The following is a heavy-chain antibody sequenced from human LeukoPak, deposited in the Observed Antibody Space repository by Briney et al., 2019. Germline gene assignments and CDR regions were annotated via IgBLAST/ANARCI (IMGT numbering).Heavy chain of an antibody. J-gene: IGHJ4*02. D-gene: IGHD3-22*01. Sequence: GGSLRLSCAASGFTFSSYAMHWVRQAPGKGLEWVAVISYDGSNKYYADSVKGRFTISRDNSKNTLYLQMNSLRAEDTAVYYCARDYYDSSGYYLAYYFDYWGQGTLVTVSS. CDR1: GFTFSSYA. CDR3: ARDYYDSSGYYLAYYFDY. CDR2: ISYDGSNK. V-gene: IGHV3-30-3*01.